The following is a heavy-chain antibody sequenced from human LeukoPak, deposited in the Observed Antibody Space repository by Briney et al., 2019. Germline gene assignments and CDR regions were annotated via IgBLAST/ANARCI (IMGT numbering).Heavy chain of an antibody. Sequence: SETLSLTCTVSGGSISSYYWSWIRQPPGKGLEWIGYIYYSGSTNYNPSLKSRVTISVDMSKNQFSLKLSSVTAADTAVYYCASRDISLYYFDYWGQGTLVTVSS. CDR3: ASRDISLYYFDY. CDR1: GGSISSYY. V-gene: IGHV4-59*08. J-gene: IGHJ4*02. D-gene: IGHD5-12*01. CDR2: IYYSGST.